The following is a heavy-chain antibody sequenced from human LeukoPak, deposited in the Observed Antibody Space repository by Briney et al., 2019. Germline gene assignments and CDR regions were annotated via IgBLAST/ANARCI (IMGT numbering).Heavy chain of an antibody. CDR1: GGSISSYY. CDR2: IYYSGST. V-gene: IGHV4-59*01. CDR3: AIHQYGWGGWSFAN. J-gene: IGHJ4*02. Sequence: PSETLSLTCTVSGGSISSYYWSWIRQPPGKGLEWIGYIYYSGSTNYNPSLKSRVTISVDTSKNQFSLQLSSVTAADTAVYYCAIHQYGWGGWSFANGGQGPLVTVPS. D-gene: IGHD3-10*01.